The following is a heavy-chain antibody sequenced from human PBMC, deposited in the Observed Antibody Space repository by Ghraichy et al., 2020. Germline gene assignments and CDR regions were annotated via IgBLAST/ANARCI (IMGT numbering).Heavy chain of an antibody. J-gene: IGHJ4*02. CDR3: ARARDSHCLGGICSYYFDY. Sequence: GESLNISCAASGFTFSTYDIHWARQATGKGLEWVSVIGAAGDTYYPGSVKGRFTISRENAKNSLYRQLNSLRAGDTAVYYCARARDSHCLGGICSYYFDYWGQGTLVTVSS. CDR1: GFTFSTYD. D-gene: IGHD4-23*01. CDR2: IGAAGDT. V-gene: IGHV3-13*01.